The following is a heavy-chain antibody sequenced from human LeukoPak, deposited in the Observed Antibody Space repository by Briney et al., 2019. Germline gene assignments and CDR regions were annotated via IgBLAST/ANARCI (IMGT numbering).Heavy chain of an antibody. J-gene: IGHJ4*02. V-gene: IGHV3-66*02. CDR1: GFTVSSNY. D-gene: IGHD3-16*01. CDR2: IYSGGST. CDR3: ARDSLGEYFDY. Sequence: GGSLRLSCAASGFTVSSNYMSWVRQAPGKGLEWVSVIYSGGSTYYADSVKGRFTIPRDNSKNTLYLQMNSLRAEDTAVYYCARDSLGEYFDYWGQGTLVTVSS.